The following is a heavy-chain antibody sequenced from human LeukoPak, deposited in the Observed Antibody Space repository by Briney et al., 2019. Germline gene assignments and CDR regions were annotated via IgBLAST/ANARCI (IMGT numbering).Heavy chain of an antibody. CDR3: AKWGDYDVLTGYYVSDY. J-gene: IGHJ4*02. CDR1: GFTFSNYA. Sequence: YPGASLRLSCAASGFTFSNYAMSWVRQAPGKGLEWVSAITGGGSGIYYADSMKSRFPISRDNSKNTLYLQINGLRAEDTAVYYCAKWGDYDVLTGYYVSDYWGQGTLVTVSS. CDR2: ITGGGSGI. V-gene: IGHV3-23*01. D-gene: IGHD3-9*01.